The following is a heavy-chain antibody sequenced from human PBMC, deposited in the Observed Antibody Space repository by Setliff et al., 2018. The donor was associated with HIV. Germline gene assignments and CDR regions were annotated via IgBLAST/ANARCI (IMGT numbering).Heavy chain of an antibody. D-gene: IGHD3-10*01. Sequence: SETLSLTCTVSGGSINSNSYYWGWIRQPPGRGLEYIGTIYYSGSTYYNPSLKSRVTISVDTSKNQFSLNLTSVTAADTAVYFCARVVGYYGSGRPWGGLDVWGQGTTVTVSS. CDR3: ARVVGYYGSGRPWGGLDV. CDR1: GGSINSNSYY. CDR2: IYYSGST. V-gene: IGHV4-39*07. J-gene: IGHJ6*02.